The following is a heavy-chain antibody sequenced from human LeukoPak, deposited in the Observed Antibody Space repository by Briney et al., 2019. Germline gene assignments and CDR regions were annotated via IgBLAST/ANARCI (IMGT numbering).Heavy chain of an antibody. J-gene: IGHJ4*02. Sequence: GRSLRLSCAASGFTFSNYVLHWVRQAPGSGLEWVAVISYDGNNYYYADSVKGRFTISRDNAKNSLYLQMSSLRAEDTAVYYCARGDRLQYSGYDYWGQGTLVTVSS. D-gene: IGHD5-12*01. CDR1: GFTFSNYV. V-gene: IGHV3-30-3*01. CDR3: ARGDRLQYSGYDY. CDR2: ISYDGNNY.